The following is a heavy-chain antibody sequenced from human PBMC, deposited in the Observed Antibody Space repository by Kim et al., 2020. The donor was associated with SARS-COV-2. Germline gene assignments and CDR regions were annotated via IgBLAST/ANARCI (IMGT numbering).Heavy chain of an antibody. D-gene: IGHD2-15*01. V-gene: IGHV3-30*01. CDR3: ARAAGEDFGADY. J-gene: IGHJ4*02. Sequence: YSADPVRGRFTISSDNSNNTLDLQMNSLRAEDTAVYYCARAAGEDFGADYWGQGTLVTVSS.